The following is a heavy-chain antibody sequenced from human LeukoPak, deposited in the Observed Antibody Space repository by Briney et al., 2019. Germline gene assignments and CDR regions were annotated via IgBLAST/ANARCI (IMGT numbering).Heavy chain of an antibody. Sequence: GGSLRLSCAASGFTFSTYAMSWVRQAPGKGLDWVSTISDGGSDTHYADSVKGRFTISRDNSKNTVYLQINSLRAEDTAVYYCAKALYGDYGRFDYWGQGNLVTVSS. CDR2: ISDGGSDT. D-gene: IGHD4-17*01. V-gene: IGHV3-23*01. CDR3: AKALYGDYGRFDY. CDR1: GFTFSTYA. J-gene: IGHJ4*02.